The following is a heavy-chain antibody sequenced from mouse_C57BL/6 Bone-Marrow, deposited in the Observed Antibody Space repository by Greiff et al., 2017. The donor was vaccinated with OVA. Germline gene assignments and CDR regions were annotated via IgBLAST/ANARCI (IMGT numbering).Heavy chain of an antibody. D-gene: IGHD2-3*01. J-gene: IGHJ3*01. CDR2: ISDGGSYT. CDR1: GFTFSSYA. V-gene: IGHV5-4*01. Sequence: EVKLMESGGGLVKPGGSLKLSCAASGFTFSSYAMSRVRQTPEKRLEWVATISDGGSYTYYPDNVKGRFTISRDNAKNNLYLQMSHLKSEDTAMYYCAREGDGYYVAWFAYWGQGTLVTVSA. CDR3: AREGDGYYVAWFAY.